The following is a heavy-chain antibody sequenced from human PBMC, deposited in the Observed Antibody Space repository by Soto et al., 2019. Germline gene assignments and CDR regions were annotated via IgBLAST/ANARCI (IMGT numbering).Heavy chain of an antibody. CDR2: TYYRSQWHY. D-gene: IGHD4-4*01. CDR3: VRLVGNSWLDH. J-gene: IGHJ4*02. V-gene: IGHV6-1*01. CDR1: WDSVSSNSAV. Sequence: SQTLSLTCVISWDSVSSNSAVWNWIRQSPSRGLEWLGRTYYRSQWHYEYAVFVQSRISIDPDTSKNQFSLQLSSVSPEDTAVYYCVRLVGNSWLDHWGQGTLVTVSS.